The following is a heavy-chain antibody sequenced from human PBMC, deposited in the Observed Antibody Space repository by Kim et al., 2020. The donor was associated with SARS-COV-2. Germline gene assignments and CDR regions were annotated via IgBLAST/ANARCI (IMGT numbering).Heavy chain of an antibody. V-gene: IGHV3-33*01. Sequence: GGSLRLSCAASGFTFSSYGMHWVRQAPGKGLEWVAVIWYDGSNKYYADSVKGRFTISRDNSKNTLYLQMNSLRAEDTAVYYCASTDRPSGGIDYWGQGTLVTVSS. D-gene: IGHD6-6*01. CDR3: ASTDRPSGGIDY. J-gene: IGHJ4*02. CDR1: GFTFSSYG. CDR2: IWYDGSNK.